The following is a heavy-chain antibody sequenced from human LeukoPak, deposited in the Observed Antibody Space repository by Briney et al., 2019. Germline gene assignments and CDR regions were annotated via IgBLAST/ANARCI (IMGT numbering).Heavy chain of an antibody. V-gene: IGHV4-59*08. J-gene: IGHJ4*02. CDR3: ARIGSSSWYSFDY. CDR1: GGSISSYY. CDR2: IYNSGST. Sequence: PSETLSLTCTVSGGSISSYYWSWIRQPPGKGLEWVGYIYNSGSTNYNPSLKSRVTISLGTSKNRFSLKLSSVTAADTAVYYCARIGSSSWYSFDYWGQGTLVTVSS. D-gene: IGHD6-13*01.